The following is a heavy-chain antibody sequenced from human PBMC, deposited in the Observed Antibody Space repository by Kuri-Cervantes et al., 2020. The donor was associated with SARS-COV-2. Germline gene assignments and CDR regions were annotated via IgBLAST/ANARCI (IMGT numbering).Heavy chain of an antibody. J-gene: IGHJ2*01. CDR1: GFTFDDDA. Sequence: GGSLRLSCAVSGFTFDDDAMHWGRQDPGKGLVWVSGISWNSGSIGYAYSVKGRFNFSRDNAKNSLYLQMNSLRAEDTAMYYCAKESGYENAGLGYFDLWGRGTLVTVSS. D-gene: IGHD3-10*01. V-gene: IGHV3-9*01. CDR2: ISWNSGSI. CDR3: AKESGYENAGLGYFDL.